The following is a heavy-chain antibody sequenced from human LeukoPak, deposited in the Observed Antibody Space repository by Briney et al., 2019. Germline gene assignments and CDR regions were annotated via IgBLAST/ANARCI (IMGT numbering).Heavy chain of an antibody. V-gene: IGHV3-64*01. Sequence: GGSLRLSCAASGFTFSDYYMSWIRQAPGKGLEYVSGITSRGTDTSYANSVKGRFTISRDNSKNTLYLQMGSLRVEDMAVYYCARGRGTTVTASMDVWGQGTTVTVSS. CDR3: ARGRGTTVTASMDV. D-gene: IGHD4-17*01. CDR2: ITSRGTDT. CDR1: GFTFSDYY. J-gene: IGHJ6*02.